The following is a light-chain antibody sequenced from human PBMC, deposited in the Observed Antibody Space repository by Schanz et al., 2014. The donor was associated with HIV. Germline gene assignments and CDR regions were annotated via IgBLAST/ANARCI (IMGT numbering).Light chain of an antibody. CDR2: GNN. V-gene: IGLV1-40*01. J-gene: IGLJ1*01. CDR3: QSYDSSLSGYV. CDR1: SSNIGAGYD. Sequence: QSVLTQPPSVSAAPGQRVTISCAGSSSNIGAGYDVHWYHHLPGSAPKLLISGNNNRPSGVPDRFSGSKSGTSASLAISGLQSEDEADYYCQSYDSSLSGYVFGTGTKVTVL.